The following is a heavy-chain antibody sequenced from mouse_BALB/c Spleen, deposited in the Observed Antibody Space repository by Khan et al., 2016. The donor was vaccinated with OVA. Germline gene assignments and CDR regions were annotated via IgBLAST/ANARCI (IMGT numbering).Heavy chain of an antibody. J-gene: IGHJ1*01. CDR2: IHPSDSET. D-gene: IGHD2-4*01. V-gene: IGHV1-61*01. Sequence: QVQLQQPGAELVRPGGSVKLSCKASGYSFTSYWMNWVKQRPGQGLEWIGMIHPSDSETTLNQKFKDRATLTVDKSSSTVYIQLSSPTSEDSAVYYCARVSTTSYWYFGVWGAGTTVTDSS. CDR3: ARVSTTSYWYFGV. CDR1: GYSFTSYW.